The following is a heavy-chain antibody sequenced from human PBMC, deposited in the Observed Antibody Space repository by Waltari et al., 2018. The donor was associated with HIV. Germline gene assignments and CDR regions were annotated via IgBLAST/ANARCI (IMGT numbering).Heavy chain of an antibody. Sequence: EVQLVESGGGLVQPGRSLRLSCTASGFTFGDYAMSWFRQAPGKGLEWVGFIRSKAYGGTTEYAASVKGRFTISRDDSKSIAYLQMNSLKTEDTAVYYCTRERGGRGYSFDYWGQGTLVTVSS. J-gene: IGHJ4*02. CDR1: GFTFGDYA. D-gene: IGHD5-18*01. CDR3: TRERGGRGYSFDY. CDR2: IRSKAYGGTT. V-gene: IGHV3-49*03.